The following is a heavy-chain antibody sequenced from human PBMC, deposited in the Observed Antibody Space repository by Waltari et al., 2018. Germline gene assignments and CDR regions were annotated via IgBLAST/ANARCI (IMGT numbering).Heavy chain of an antibody. CDR1: GITFWSYW. J-gene: IGHJ5*02. CDR3: ASAIPKLPPGTPGP. V-gene: IGHV3-7*01. Sequence: EVQLVESGGGLVQPGGSLSLSCAASGITFWSYWMMWVSQAPGKGLERVAKVSEDGRDKYCVENVRGRFTSSRDNAKNSLYLQMNSLRVEDTAVYYCASAIPKLPPGTPGPWGQGTLGTVSS. CDR2: VSEDGRDK. D-gene: IGHD2-2*01.